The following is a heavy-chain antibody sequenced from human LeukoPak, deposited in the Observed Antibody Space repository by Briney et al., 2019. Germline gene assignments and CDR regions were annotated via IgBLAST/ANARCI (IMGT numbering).Heavy chain of an antibody. D-gene: IGHD6-19*01. CDR3: ARAPTIAVAGTDY. J-gene: IGHJ4*02. CDR1: GFTFSSYA. V-gene: IGHV3-23*01. Sequence: GGSLRLSCAASGFTFSSYAMSWVRQAPGKGLEWVSAISGSGGSTYYADSVKGRFTISRDNSKNTLYLQMNSLRAEDTAVYYCARAPTIAVAGTDYWGQGTLVTVSS. CDR2: ISGSGGST.